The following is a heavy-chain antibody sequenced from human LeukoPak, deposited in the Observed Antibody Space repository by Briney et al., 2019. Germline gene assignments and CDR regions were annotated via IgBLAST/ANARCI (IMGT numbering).Heavy chain of an antibody. Sequence: SETLSLTCTVSGGSISNYYWSWIRQPPGKRLEWIGYIYYSGSPNYSPSLKSRVTMSLDTSRNQVSLKLSSVTAADTAVYYCTRTSASTAIDYWGPGTLVTVSS. CDR2: IYYSGSP. D-gene: IGHD4-17*01. J-gene: IGHJ4*02. V-gene: IGHV4-59*01. CDR1: GGSISNYY. CDR3: TRTSASTAIDY.